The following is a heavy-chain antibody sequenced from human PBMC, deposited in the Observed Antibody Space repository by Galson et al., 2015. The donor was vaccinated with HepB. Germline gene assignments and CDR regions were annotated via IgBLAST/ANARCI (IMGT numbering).Heavy chain of an antibody. J-gene: IGHJ6*03. Sequence: SVKVSCKASGYTFTSYATHWVRQAPGQRLEWMGWINAGNGNTKYSQKFQGRVTITRDTSASTAYMELSSLRSEDTAVYYCAREVAARPGWWGGGVYMDVWGKGTTVTVSS. D-gene: IGHD6-6*01. CDR3: AREVAARPGWWGGGVYMDV. CDR1: GYTFTSYA. CDR2: INAGNGNT. V-gene: IGHV1-3*01.